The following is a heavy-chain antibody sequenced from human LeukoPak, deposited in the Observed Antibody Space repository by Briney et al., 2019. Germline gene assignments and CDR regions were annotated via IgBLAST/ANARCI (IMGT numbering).Heavy chain of an antibody. CDR3: ARHRRYDILTGYLALFDY. D-gene: IGHD3-9*01. CDR2: INHSGST. V-gene: IGHV4-34*01. J-gene: IGHJ4*02. Sequence: SETLSLTCAVYGGSFSGYYWSWLRQPPGKGLEWIGEINHSGSTNYNPSLKSRVTISVDTSKNQFSLKLSSVTAADTAVYYCARHRRYDILTGYLALFDYWGQGTLVTVSS. CDR1: GGSFSGYY.